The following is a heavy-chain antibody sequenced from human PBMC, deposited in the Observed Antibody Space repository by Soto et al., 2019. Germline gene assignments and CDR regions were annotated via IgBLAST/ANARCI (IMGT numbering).Heavy chain of an antibody. V-gene: IGHV1-46*01. D-gene: IGHD4-17*01. J-gene: IGHJ6*02. CDR1: GYSFTSYY. Sequence: ASVKVSCKASGYSFTSYYMHWVRQAPGQGLEWMGIINPSGDSTSYAQKFQGRVTMTRDTSTSTVYMELSSLRSEDTAVYYCATPNYGDFYYYGMDVWGQGTTVTVS. CDR3: ATPNYGDFYYYGMDV. CDR2: INPSGDST.